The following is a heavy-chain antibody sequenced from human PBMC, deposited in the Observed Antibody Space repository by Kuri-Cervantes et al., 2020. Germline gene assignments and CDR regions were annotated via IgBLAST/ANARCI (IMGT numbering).Heavy chain of an antibody. CDR1: GYSFTSNW. D-gene: IGHD6-19*01. Sequence: GGSLRPSCKGSGYSFTSNWIGWVRQLPGRGLEWMGIIYPGDSDTRYSPSFQGQVTISADKSISTAYLQWSSLKASDTAMYYCARTIAVAGMDYWGQGTLVTVSS. V-gene: IGHV5-51*01. CDR3: ARTIAVAGMDY. CDR2: IYPGDSDT. J-gene: IGHJ4*02.